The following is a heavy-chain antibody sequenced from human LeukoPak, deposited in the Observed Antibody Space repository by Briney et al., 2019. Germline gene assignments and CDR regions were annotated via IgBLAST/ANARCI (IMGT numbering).Heavy chain of an antibody. J-gene: IGHJ5*02. V-gene: IGHV1-69*06. D-gene: IGHD4-17*01. CDR2: IIPIFGTA. CDR1: GGTFSSYA. CDR3: AGAVTDSTPFGP. Sequence: SVKVSCKASGGTFSSYATSWVRQAPGQGLEWMGGIIPIFGTANYAQKFQGRVTITADKSTSTAYMELSSLRSEDTAVYYCAGAVTDSTPFGPWGQGTLVTVSS.